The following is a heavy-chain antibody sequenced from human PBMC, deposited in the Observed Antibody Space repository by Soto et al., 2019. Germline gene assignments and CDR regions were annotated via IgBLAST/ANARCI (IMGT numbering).Heavy chain of an antibody. CDR1: GGSFSGYY. D-gene: IGHD3-9*01. V-gene: IGHV4-34*01. J-gene: IGHJ5*02. Sequence: PSETLSLTCAVYGGSFSGYYWSWIRQPPGKGLEWIGEINQSGSTNYNPSLKSRVTISVDTSKNQFSLKLSSVTAADTAVYYCARVENWCFFDRKTFFDPWGQGTLVTVSS. CDR3: ARVENWCFFDRKTFFDP. CDR2: INQSGST.